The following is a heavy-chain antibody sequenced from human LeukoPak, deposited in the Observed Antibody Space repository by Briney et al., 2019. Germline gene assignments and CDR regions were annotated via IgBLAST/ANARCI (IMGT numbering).Heavy chain of an antibody. CDR3: AKVINTMSVWFDP. Sequence: SETLSLTCTVSGGSISSGGYYWSWIRQPPGKGLEWIGYIYHSGSTYYNPSLKSRVTISVDKSKNQFSLKLSSVTAADTAVYYCAKVINTMSVWFDPWGQGTLVTVSS. J-gene: IGHJ5*02. CDR1: GGSISSGGYY. CDR2: IYHSGST. V-gene: IGHV4-30-2*01. D-gene: IGHD3-10*02.